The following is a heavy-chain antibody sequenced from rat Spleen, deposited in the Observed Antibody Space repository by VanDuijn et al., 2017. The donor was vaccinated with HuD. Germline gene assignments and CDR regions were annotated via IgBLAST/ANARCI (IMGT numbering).Heavy chain of an antibody. D-gene: IGHD1-11*01. Sequence: EVQLVESGGGLVQPGRSLKLSCAASGFTFSDFGMNWISQAPGKGLEWVAYISSHSGTIYYADTVKGRFTISRDSAKNTLYLQLSSLRSEDTALYYCARNYGGSPFDYWGQGVMVTVSS. J-gene: IGHJ2*01. V-gene: IGHV5-34*01. CDR2: ISSHSGTI. CDR1: GFTFSDFG. CDR3: ARNYGGSPFDY.